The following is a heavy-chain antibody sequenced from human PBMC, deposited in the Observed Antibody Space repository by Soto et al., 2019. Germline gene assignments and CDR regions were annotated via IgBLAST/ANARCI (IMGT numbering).Heavy chain of an antibody. CDR1: GGFVSSSSYS. CDR2: MYSSENT. D-gene: IGHD2-21*02. J-gene: IGHJ5*02. V-gene: IGHV4-39*01. CDR3: ARHPSDFWFDP. Sequence: PSETLSLTCSVSGGFVSSSSYSWGWIRQSPGKGLEWIGTMYSSENTYYNPSLLSRVTISVDTSKNQFSLKLSSVTAADTAVYYCARHPSDFWFDPWGQGTLVTDS.